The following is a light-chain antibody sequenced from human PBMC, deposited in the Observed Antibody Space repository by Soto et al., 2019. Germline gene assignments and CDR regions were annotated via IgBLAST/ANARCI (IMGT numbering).Light chain of an antibody. CDR3: QQYGSSPLIT. CDR2: GAS. Sequence: EIVLTQSPGTLSLSPGEIATLSFSASQSVSSSYLAWYQQKPGQAPRLLIYGASSRATGIPDRFSGSGSGTDFTLTISRLEPEDFAVYYCQQYGSSPLITFGQGTRLEIK. V-gene: IGKV3-20*01. J-gene: IGKJ5*01. CDR1: QSVSSSY.